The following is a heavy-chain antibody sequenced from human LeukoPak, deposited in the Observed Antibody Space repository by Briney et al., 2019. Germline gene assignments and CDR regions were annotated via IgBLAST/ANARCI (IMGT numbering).Heavy chain of an antibody. CDR3: ARGGTIFGVVTDNWFDP. Sequence: ASVKVSCKASGGTFSSYAISWVRQAPGQGLEWMGIINPSGGSTSYAQKFQGRVTMTRDTSTSTVYMELSSLRSEDTAVYYCARGGTIFGVVTDNWFDPWGQGTLVTVSS. CDR1: GGTFSSYA. V-gene: IGHV1-46*01. D-gene: IGHD3-3*01. J-gene: IGHJ5*02. CDR2: INPSGGST.